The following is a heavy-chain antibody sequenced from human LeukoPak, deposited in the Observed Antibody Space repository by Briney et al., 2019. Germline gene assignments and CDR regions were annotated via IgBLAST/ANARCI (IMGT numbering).Heavy chain of an antibody. D-gene: IGHD4-11*01. J-gene: IGHJ4*02. CDR2: IYYSGST. Sequence: SETLSLTCTVSGGSISSSSYYWGWIRQPPGKGLEWIGSIYYSGSTYYNPSLKSRVTIPVDTSKSQSSLKLSSVTAADTAVYYCARLVASSNYEGYFDYWGQGTLVTVSS. V-gene: IGHV4-39*01. CDR3: ARLVASSNYEGYFDY. CDR1: GGSISSSSYY.